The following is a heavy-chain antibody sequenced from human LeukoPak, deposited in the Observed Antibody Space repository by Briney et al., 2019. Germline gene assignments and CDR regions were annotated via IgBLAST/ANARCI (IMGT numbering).Heavy chain of an antibody. V-gene: IGHV1-46*01. D-gene: IGHD4-23*01. CDR2: INPSGGST. CDR3: ARYPTGLRWRYFDY. J-gene: IGHJ4*02. Sequence: ASVKVSCKASGYTFTSYYMHWVRQAPGQGLEWMGIINPSGGSTSYAQKFQGRVTMTRDTSISTAYMELSRLRSDDTAVYYCARYPTGLRWRYFDYWGQGTLVTVSS. CDR1: GYTFTSYY.